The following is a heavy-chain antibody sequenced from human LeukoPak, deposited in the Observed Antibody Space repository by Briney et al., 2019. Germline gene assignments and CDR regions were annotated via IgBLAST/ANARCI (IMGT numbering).Heavy chain of an antibody. J-gene: IGHJ6*02. Sequence: GGSLRLSCAASGFTFSSYSMNWVRQAPGKGLEWVSYISSSSSTIYYADSVKGRFTISRDNAKNSLYLQMNSRRAEDTAVYYCARITSRYGMDVWGQGTTVTVSS. CDR2: ISSSSSTI. CDR3: ARITSRYGMDV. CDR1: GFTFSSYS. V-gene: IGHV3-48*01. D-gene: IGHD1-1*01.